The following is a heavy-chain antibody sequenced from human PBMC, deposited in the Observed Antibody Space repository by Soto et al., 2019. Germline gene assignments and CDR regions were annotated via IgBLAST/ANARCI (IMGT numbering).Heavy chain of an antibody. CDR3: ARDNVVVVAATRPAYYYGMDA. Sequence: ASVKVSCKASGYTFTSYAMHWVRQAPGQRLEWMGWINAGNGNTKYSQKFQGRVTITRDTSASTAYMELSSLRSEDTAVYYCARDNVVVVAATRPAYYYGMDAWGQGTTVTVSS. CDR2: INAGNGNT. J-gene: IGHJ6*02. CDR1: GYTFTSYA. V-gene: IGHV1-3*01. D-gene: IGHD2-15*01.